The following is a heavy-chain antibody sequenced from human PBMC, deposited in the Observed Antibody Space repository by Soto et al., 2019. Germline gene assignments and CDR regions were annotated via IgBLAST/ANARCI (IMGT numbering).Heavy chain of an antibody. CDR2: IYYSGST. Sequence: TSETLSLTCTVSGGSISSYYWSWIRQPPGKGLEWIGYIYYSGSTNYNPSLKSRVTISVDTSKNQFSLKLSSVTAADTAVYYCAGRPRGDAFDIWGQGTMVTVSS. D-gene: IGHD3-10*01. CDR3: AGRPRGDAFDI. V-gene: IGHV4-59*01. CDR1: GGSISSYY. J-gene: IGHJ3*02.